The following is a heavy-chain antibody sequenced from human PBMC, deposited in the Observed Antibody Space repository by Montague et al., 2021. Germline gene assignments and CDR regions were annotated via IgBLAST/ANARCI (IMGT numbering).Heavy chain of an antibody. CDR2: ITLAGSST. CDR3: ARNLASAASGAFDF. V-gene: IGHV3-74*01. D-gene: IGHD6-13*01. CDR1: GFSFSSYW. Sequence: SLRLSCAASGFSFSSYWMHWVRQAPGKGLLWVSRITLAGSSTTFXDSVKGRFTTSRDNAKATLYLQMNSLRVEDTAVYYCARNLASAASGAFDFWGQGTMVTVSS. J-gene: IGHJ3*01.